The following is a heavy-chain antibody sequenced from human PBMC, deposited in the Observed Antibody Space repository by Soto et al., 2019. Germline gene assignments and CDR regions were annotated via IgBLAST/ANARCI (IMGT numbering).Heavy chain of an antibody. CDR2: ISSGSSFI. V-gene: IGHV3-21*01. J-gene: IGHJ4*02. CDR1: GFRFSSYG. CDR3: TRVLLGGYYGSDFDF. D-gene: IGHD1-26*01. Sequence: EVLLVGSGGGPVKPGGSLRLSCTASGFRFSSYGMNWVRQAPGKGLEWVSSISSGSSFIYYADSVKGRFTISRDNAKNSLYLQMNSLRADDTAFYYCTRVLLGGYYGSDFDFWGQGTQVTVSS.